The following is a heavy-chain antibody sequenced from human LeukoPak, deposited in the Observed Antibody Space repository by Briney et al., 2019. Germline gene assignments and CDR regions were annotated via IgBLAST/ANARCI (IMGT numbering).Heavy chain of an antibody. Sequence: GGSLRLSCAASGFTFSSYSMTWVRQAPGKGLEWVSSISSSSSYIYYADSVKGRFTISRDNAKNSLYLQMNSLRAEDTAVYYCARDHPIRGDYGGFDYWGQGTLVTVSS. J-gene: IGHJ4*02. V-gene: IGHV3-21*01. CDR1: GFTFSSYS. D-gene: IGHD4-17*01. CDR2: ISSSSSYI. CDR3: ARDHPIRGDYGGFDY.